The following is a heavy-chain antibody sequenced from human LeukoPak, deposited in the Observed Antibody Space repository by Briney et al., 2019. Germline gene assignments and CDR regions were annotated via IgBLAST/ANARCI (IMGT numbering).Heavy chain of an antibody. CDR3: AKGSEERGTYYRSFDY. CDR1: GLTFSNCA. D-gene: IGHD1-26*01. J-gene: IGHJ4*02. V-gene: IGHV3-30*18. CDR2: ISYDGSEK. Sequence: GGSLRLSCAATGLTFSNCALHWVRQAPGKGLEWVALISYDGSEKYYADSVKGRFTVSRDDSKSTLYLEMNSLRTEDTAVFYWAKGSEERGTYYRSFDYWGQGTLVTVTS.